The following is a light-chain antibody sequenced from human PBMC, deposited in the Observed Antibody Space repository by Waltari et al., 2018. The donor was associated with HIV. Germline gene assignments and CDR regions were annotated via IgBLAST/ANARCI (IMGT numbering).Light chain of an antibody. Sequence: SSELTQDPAVSVALGQTVRITCQGDSLSSYYATWYQQKPGQAPFLLVYGQNNRPSGIPDRFSGSSSGNTASLTITGAQAEDEADYYCDSRDTSGNHVVFGGGTKVTVL. J-gene: IGLJ2*01. CDR1: SLSSYY. CDR2: GQN. CDR3: DSRDTSGNHVV. V-gene: IGLV3-19*01.